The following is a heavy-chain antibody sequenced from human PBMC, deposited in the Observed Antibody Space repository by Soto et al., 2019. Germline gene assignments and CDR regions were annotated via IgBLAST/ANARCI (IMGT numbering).Heavy chain of an antibody. CDR2: ISGSGSGP. D-gene: IGHD6-13*01. CDR1: GFTFSNYD. Sequence: EVLLLESGGGLVQPGGSLRLSCAASGFTFSNYDMGWVRQAPGKGLELVSFISGSGSGPYYADSVRGLFTISGDNAENTLYLQMNSLRVEDTAVYYCAKLQSWRALDYWGQGTLVIVSS. J-gene: IGHJ4*02. V-gene: IGHV3-23*01. CDR3: AKLQSWRALDY.